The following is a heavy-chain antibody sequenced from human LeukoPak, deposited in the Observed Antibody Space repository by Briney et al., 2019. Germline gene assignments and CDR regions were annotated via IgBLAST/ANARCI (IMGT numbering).Heavy chain of an antibody. CDR2: ISGSGGST. D-gene: IGHD6-19*01. CDR1: GFTFSSYA. J-gene: IGHJ4*02. CDR3: ALAVAGTRIDY. Sequence: GGSLRLSCAASGFTFSSYAMGWVRQAPGKGLEWVSAISGSGGSTYYADSVKGRFTISIDNSKNTLCLQMTTLRAEDTAVYYCALAVAGTRIDYWGQGTLVTVSS. V-gene: IGHV3-23*01.